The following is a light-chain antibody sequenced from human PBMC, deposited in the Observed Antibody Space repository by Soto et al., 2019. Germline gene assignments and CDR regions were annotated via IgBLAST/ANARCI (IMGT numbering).Light chain of an antibody. J-gene: IGLJ3*02. CDR1: SSDVGGYNY. CDR2: GVS. V-gene: IGLV2-14*01. Sequence: QSALTQPASVSGSPGQSITISCAGTSSDVGGYNYVSWYQQHPGKAPQLLIYGVSNRPSGVSNRFSGSKSGNTASLTISGLQAEDDADYYCSSFTSSHTGVFGGGTKLIVL. CDR3: SSFTSSHTGV.